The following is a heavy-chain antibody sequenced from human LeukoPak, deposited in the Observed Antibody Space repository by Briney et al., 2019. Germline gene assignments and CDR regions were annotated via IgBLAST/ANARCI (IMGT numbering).Heavy chain of an antibody. J-gene: IGHJ2*01. CDR2: LSYAGDNK. V-gene: IGHV3-30-3*01. CDR3: ARKNGAYWYLDL. CDR1: GFTFSNYA. D-gene: IGHD1-26*01. Sequence: GGSLRLSCAASGFTFSNYAMDWLRQAPGKGLEWVALLSYAGDNKYYADSVQGRFTISRDNSKNTLFLQMNSLRPEDTAVYYCARKNGAYWYLDLWGRGTLVTVSS.